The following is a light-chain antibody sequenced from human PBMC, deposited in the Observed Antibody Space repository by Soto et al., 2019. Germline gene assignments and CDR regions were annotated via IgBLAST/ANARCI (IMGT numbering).Light chain of an antibody. CDR2: DAS. J-gene: IGKJ1*01. Sequence: DIQMTQSPSTLSASVGDRVTITCRASQSINTWLAWYQQKPGTAPKLLIYDASSLESGVPSRFSGSGSGTEFTLTISGLQPEDFATYYCQRCHSYWTFGQGTKVEIK. V-gene: IGKV1-5*01. CDR3: QRCHSYWT. CDR1: QSINTW.